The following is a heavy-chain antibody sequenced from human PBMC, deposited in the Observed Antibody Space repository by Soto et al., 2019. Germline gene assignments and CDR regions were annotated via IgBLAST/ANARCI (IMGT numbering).Heavy chain of an antibody. J-gene: IGHJ4*02. Sequence: QVQLEQWGAGLLKPSETLSLTCAVYGGSFSGYYWSWIRQPPGKGLEWLGENNHSGNTDYNPSLKSRTTIPIDTSKKQFSLKVNSVTAADTAVYYCAIGPRMWLAGGGYWGQGTQVTVSS. CDR2: NNHSGNT. D-gene: IGHD6-19*01. V-gene: IGHV4-34*01. CDR1: GGSFSGYY. CDR3: AIGPRMWLAGGGY.